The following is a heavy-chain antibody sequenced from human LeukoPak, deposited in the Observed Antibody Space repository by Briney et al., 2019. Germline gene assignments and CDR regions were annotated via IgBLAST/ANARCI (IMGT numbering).Heavy chain of an antibody. CDR3: ALAPTYCSSTSCSPDY. Sequence: GGSLRLSCAASGFTFSSYGMHWVRQAPGKGLEWVAFIRYDGSNKYYADSVKGRFTISRDNSKNTLYLQTNSLRAEDTAVYYCALAPTYCSSTSCSPDYWGQGTLVTVSS. CDR1: GFTFSSYG. J-gene: IGHJ4*02. CDR2: IRYDGSNK. D-gene: IGHD2-2*01. V-gene: IGHV3-30*02.